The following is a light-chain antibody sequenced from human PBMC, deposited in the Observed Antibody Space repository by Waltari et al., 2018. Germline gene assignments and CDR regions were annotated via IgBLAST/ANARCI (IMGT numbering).Light chain of an antibody. CDR2: VNSDGSH. V-gene: IGLV4-69*01. CDR3: QTGGHGTWV. J-gene: IGLJ3*02. CDR1: SGPSTNV. Sequence: QLVLTQSPSASASLGASVKLTCTLSSGPSTNVIAWLQKRPEKGPRYLMKVNSDGSHNKGDDIPDRFSGSSSGAERYLTISSLQSEDEADYYCQTGGHGTWVFGGGTKLTVL.